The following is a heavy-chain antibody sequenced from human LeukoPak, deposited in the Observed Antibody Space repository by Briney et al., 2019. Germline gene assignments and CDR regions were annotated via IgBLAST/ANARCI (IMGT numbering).Heavy chain of an antibody. J-gene: IGHJ4*02. V-gene: IGHV1-3*01. Sequence: ASVKVSCKASGYTFTSFAIHWVRQAPGQRLEWMGWINGGDGDTKYLQNFQGRVTITRDTSASTSYMELSSLTSEDTAMYYCALTDYGDYWGQGTLVTVSS. CDR2: INGGDGDT. CDR3: ALTDYGDY. CDR1: GYTFTSFA.